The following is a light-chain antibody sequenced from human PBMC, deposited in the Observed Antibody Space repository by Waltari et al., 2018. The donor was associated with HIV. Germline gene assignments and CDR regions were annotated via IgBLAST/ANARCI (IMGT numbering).Light chain of an antibody. CDR1: VLSRQN. V-gene: IGLV3-25*03. Sequence: SYELTQPPSLSVSPGQTAGITCSGDVLSRQNSYWSRPKPGQAPVMVMYRDTERPSGIPGRFSGSKSGTTVTLTIGGVQAEDEADYYCQSGDNSGPHVVFGGGTTLTVL. J-gene: IGLJ2*01. CDR3: QSGDNSGPHVV. CDR2: RDT.